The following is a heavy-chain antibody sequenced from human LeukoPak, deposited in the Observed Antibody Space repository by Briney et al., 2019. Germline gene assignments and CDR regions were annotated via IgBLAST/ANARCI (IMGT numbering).Heavy chain of an antibody. V-gene: IGHV1-69*13. D-gene: IGHD3-3*01. CDR1: GGTFSSYA. CDR2: IIPIFGTA. J-gene: IGHJ6*03. CDR3: ARGHYDFWSGYPYYYYYMDV. Sequence: GASVKVSCKASGGTFSSYAISWVRQAPGLGLEWMGGIIPIFGTANYAQKFQGRVTITADESTSTAYMELSSLRSEDTAVYYCARGHYDFWSGYPYYYYYMDVGGKGTTVTVSS.